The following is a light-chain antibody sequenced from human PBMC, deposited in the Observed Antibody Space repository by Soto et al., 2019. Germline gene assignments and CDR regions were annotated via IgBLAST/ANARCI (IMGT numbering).Light chain of an antibody. CDR1: SSDVGSYYL. J-gene: IGLJ1*01. V-gene: IGLV2-23*02. CDR2: EVS. CDR3: CSYAGRTTFVYV. Sequence: QSALTQPASVSGSPGQSITISCTGTSSDVGSYYLVSWYQQHPGKAPKLMIYEVSKRPSGVSNRFSGSKSGNTASLTISGLQPEDEAYYYCCSYAGRTTFVYVFGTGTKVTVL.